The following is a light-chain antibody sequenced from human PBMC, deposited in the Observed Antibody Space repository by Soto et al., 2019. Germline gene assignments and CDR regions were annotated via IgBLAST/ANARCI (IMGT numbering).Light chain of an antibody. Sequence: QPVLTQSPSASASLGASVKITCTLSSGHSTYAIAWHQQQPEKGPRFLMKINSDGSHNKGDGIPDRFSGSSSGAERYLTISSLQSEDEADYYCQTRGTSIHVFATGTKVTVL. CDR3: QTRGTSIHV. V-gene: IGLV4-69*01. CDR2: INSDGSH. CDR1: SGHSTYA. J-gene: IGLJ1*01.